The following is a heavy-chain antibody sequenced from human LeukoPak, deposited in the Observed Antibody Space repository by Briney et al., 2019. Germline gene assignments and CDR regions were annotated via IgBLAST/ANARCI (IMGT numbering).Heavy chain of an antibody. J-gene: IGHJ4*02. CDR2: TDTEGTST. CDR3: ARDSYNTVDY. Sequence: GGSLSLSCAASGFTFSAYWMHWVRQAPGQGLVWVSRTDTEGTSTHYADSVKGRFTVSRDNAKNTVYLQMNSLRAEDTAVYYCARDSYNTVDYWGQGTLVTVSS. D-gene: IGHD5-24*01. V-gene: IGHV3-74*01. CDR1: GFTFSAYW.